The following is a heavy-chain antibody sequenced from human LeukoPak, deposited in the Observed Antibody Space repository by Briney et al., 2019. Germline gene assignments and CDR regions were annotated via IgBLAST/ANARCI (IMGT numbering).Heavy chain of an antibody. CDR1: GDSISSSNYY. D-gene: IGHD3-22*01. CDR3: TRTYYYDRSLLQH. CDR2: IYYTGST. Sequence: SQNLSLNCTVSGDSISSSNYYSRWIRQPPGKGLERIGYIYYTGSTYYNPSLKRRVIIAFDTSKNQFSLNVSFVTAENTTLYCRTRTYYYDRSLLQHWGQGTLVTVSS. J-gene: IGHJ4*02. V-gene: IGHV4-30-4*08.